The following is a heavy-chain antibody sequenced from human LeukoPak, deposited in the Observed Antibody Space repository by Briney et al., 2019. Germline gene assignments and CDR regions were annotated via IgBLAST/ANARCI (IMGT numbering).Heavy chain of an antibody. V-gene: IGHV3-30*02. Sequence: PGGSLRLSCAASGFTFSDCGMHWVRQAPGKGLEWVSFIRFDSLNTYYSSSVKGRFTISGDNSKNTLYLQMNALRPDDTAVYYCASYLDTSGYPSGPLDYWGQGTLVTVSS. CDR2: IRFDSLNT. CDR3: ASYLDTSGYPSGPLDY. D-gene: IGHD3-22*01. J-gene: IGHJ4*02. CDR1: GFTFSDCG.